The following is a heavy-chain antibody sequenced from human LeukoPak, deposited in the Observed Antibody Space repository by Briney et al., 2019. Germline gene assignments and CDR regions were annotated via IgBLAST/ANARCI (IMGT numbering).Heavy chain of an antibody. J-gene: IGHJ4*02. V-gene: IGHV4-59*01. Sequence: SETLSLTCAVYGGSFSGYYWSWIRQPPGKGLEWIGYIYYSGSTNYNPSLKSRVTISVKTSKNQFSLKLSSVTAEDTAVYYCAKDDAWLRFGEWSQGTLVTVSS. CDR1: GGSFSGYY. CDR3: AKDDAWLRFGE. D-gene: IGHD3-10*01. CDR2: IYYSGST.